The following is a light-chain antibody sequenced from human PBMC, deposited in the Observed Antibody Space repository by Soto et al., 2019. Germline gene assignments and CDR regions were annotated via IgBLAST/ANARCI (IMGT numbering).Light chain of an antibody. J-gene: IGKJ1*01. CDR1: RAIAGY. V-gene: IGKV1-39*01. Sequence: DIQMTHSPSSLSASVGDRVTITCRASRAIAGYVNWYQQRPGEAPNLLIYAASSLQSGVPSRFRGSGSGIDFTLTINSLQPEDFATFYCQQTYSTPGTFGQGTKVDIK. CDR3: QQTYSTPGT. CDR2: AAS.